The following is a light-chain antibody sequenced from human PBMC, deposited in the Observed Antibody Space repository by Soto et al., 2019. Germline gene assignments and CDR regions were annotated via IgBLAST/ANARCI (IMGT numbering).Light chain of an antibody. CDR3: AAWDDSLSGLV. CDR1: SSNVGINT. Sequence: QSVLTQPPSTSATPGQRVTISCSGSSSNVGINTVSWYQQVPGTAPRLLIYTNDQRPSGVPGRFSGSKSGTSASLAIGGLQSEDEADYYCAAWDDSLSGLVFGGGTKLTGL. V-gene: IGLV1-44*01. CDR2: TND. J-gene: IGLJ3*02.